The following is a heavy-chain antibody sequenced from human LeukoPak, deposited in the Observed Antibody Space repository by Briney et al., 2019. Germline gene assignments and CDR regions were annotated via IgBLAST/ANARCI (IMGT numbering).Heavy chain of an antibody. J-gene: IGHJ6*02. V-gene: IGHV4-34*01. CDR3: ARAYERRFLYYYGMDV. CDR2: INHSGST. CDR1: GGSFIGYY. D-gene: IGHD3-16*01. Sequence: SETLSLTCAVYGGSFIGYYWSWIRQPPWKGLEGIGEINHSGSTNYNPSRKSRVTISVDTSKNQFSLRLSSVTAADPAVYYCARAYERRFLYYYGMDVWGQGTKVAVSS.